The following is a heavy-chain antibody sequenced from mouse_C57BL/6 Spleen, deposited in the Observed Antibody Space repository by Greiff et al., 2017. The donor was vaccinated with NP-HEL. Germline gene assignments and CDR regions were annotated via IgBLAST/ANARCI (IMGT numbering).Heavy chain of an antibody. CDR1: GYTFTDYY. D-gene: IGHD1-1*01. J-gene: IGHJ2*01. V-gene: IGHV1-26*01. CDR3: ARSTDYYGSSYQYYFDY. Sequence: VQLQQSGPELVKPGASVKISCKASGYTFTDYYMNWVKQSHGKSLEWIGDINPNNGGTSYNQKFKGKATLTVDKSSSTAYMELRSLTSEDSAVYYCARSTDYYGSSYQYYFDYWGQGTTLTVSS. CDR2: INPNNGGT.